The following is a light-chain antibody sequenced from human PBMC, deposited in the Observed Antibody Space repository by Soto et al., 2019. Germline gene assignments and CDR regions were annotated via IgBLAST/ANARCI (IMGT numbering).Light chain of an antibody. CDR1: QSVLYSSNNENY. Sequence: DIVMTQSPDSLAVSLGERATINCKSSQSVLYSSNNENYLAWYQQKPGQPPKLLIYWASTQESGVPDRFSGSGSGTDFTLTISSLQAEDVAVYYCQQYYSTPLTFGGGTKVDIK. CDR3: QQYYSTPLT. CDR2: WAS. V-gene: IGKV4-1*01. J-gene: IGKJ4*01.